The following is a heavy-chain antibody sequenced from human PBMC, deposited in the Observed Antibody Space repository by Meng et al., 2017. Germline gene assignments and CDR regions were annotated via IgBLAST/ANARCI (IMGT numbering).Heavy chain of an antibody. D-gene: IGHD3-16*01. CDR2: IDYAGST. J-gene: IGHJ4*02. Sequence: LPVSGPVLRRSSVTLPLPSPCSDDSVTVGRHYWSGIRQPPGKGLEWIRYIDYAGSTSYNPSLRSRVTISVDTSNNQFSLKLSSVTAADTAVFYCARTRGDYYFDYWGQGTLVTASS. CDR3: ARTRGDYYFDY. V-gene: IGHV4-61*01. CDR1: DDSVTVGRHY.